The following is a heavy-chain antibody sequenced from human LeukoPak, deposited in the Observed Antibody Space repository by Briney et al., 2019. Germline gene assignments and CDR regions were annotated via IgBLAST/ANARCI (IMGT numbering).Heavy chain of an antibody. CDR3: AGSTYYDILTGYSLFDY. J-gene: IGHJ4*02. CDR2: INHSGST. D-gene: IGHD3-9*01. V-gene: IGHV4-34*01. CDR1: GGSFSGYY. Sequence: SETLSLTCAVYGGSFSGYYWSWIRRPPGKGLEWIGEINHSGSTNYNPSLKSRVTISVDTSKNQFSLKLSSVTAADTAVYYCAGSTYYDILTGYSLFDYWGQGTLVTVSS.